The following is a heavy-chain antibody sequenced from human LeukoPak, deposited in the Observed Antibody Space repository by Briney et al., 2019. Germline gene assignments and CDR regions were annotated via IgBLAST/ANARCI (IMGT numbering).Heavy chain of an antibody. Sequence: ASVKVSCKASGYTFTSYYMHWVRQAPGQGLEWMGIINPSGGTTSYAQKFQGRVTMTRDTSTSTVYMELSSLRSEHTAVYYCARDTYYYDSSGYFFDYWGQGTLVTVSS. J-gene: IGHJ4*02. CDR1: GYTFTSYY. CDR2: INPSGGTT. D-gene: IGHD3-22*01. CDR3: ARDTYYYDSSGYFFDY. V-gene: IGHV1-46*03.